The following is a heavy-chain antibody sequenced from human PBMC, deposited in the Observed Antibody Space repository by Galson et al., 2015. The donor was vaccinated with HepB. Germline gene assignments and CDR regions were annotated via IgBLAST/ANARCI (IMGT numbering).Heavy chain of an antibody. Sequence: SLRLSCAVSGFIVKTNYINWVRQAPGEGLEWVSIIYSDGTTYFADTVKGRFTISRSNSENTLSLQLNDLRPEDTARYYCARGRFRLDVWGHGTTVTVA. J-gene: IGHJ6*02. CDR1: GFIVKTNY. CDR3: ARGRFRLDV. D-gene: IGHD3-16*01. CDR2: IYSDGTT. V-gene: IGHV3-53*04.